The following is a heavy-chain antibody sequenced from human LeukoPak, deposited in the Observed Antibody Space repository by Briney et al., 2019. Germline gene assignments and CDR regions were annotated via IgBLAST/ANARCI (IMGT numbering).Heavy chain of an antibody. D-gene: IGHD6-13*01. J-gene: IGHJ6*04. CDR2: FDPEDGET. Sequence: RASVKVSCKVSGYTLTELSMHWVRQAPGKGLEWMGGFDPEDGETIHAQKFQGRVTMTGDTSTDTAYMELSSLRSEDTAVYYCATDGKVGIAAADTGLYYGMDVWGKGTTVTVSS. V-gene: IGHV1-24*01. CDR3: ATDGKVGIAAADTGLYYGMDV. CDR1: GYTLTELS.